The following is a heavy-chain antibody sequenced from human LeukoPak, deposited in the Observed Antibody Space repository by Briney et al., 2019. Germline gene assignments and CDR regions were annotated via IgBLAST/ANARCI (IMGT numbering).Heavy chain of an antibody. D-gene: IGHD3-16*01. CDR1: GGIFSSYA. J-gene: IGHJ3*02. CDR2: IIPIHGTA. CDR3: ARAPDGGAFDI. V-gene: IGHV1-69*04. Sequence: GASVKVSCKASGGIFSSYAISWVRQAPGQGLEWMGRIIPIHGTANYAQKFQGRVTITADKSTSTAYMELSSLRSEDTAVYHCARAPDGGAFDIWGQGTMATVSS.